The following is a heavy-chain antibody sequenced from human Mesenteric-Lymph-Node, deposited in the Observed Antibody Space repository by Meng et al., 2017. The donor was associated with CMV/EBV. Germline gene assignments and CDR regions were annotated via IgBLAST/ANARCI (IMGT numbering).Heavy chain of an antibody. Sequence: GESLKISCAASGFTFSSYAMTWVRQAPGKGLEWVSVIFTGGITAYYADSVKGRFTISRDDSQNTVYLEMNSLRVEDTAVYYCARQIVVVPAAIIAYYYGMDVWGQGTTVTVSS. J-gene: IGHJ6*02. CDR2: IFTGGITA. V-gene: IGHV3-23*03. CDR1: GFTFSSYA. CDR3: ARQIVVVPAAIIAYYYGMDV. D-gene: IGHD2-2*02.